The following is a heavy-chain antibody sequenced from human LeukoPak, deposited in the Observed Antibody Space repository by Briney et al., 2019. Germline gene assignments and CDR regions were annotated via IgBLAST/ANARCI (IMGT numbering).Heavy chain of an antibody. CDR3: ARDHYCSSTSCYYRFDY. J-gene: IGHJ4*02. D-gene: IGHD2-2*01. CDR2: INPNSGGT. Sequence: GASVKVSCKASGYTFTGYYMHWVRQAPGQGLGWMGWINPNSGGTNYAQKFQGRVTMTRDTSISTAYMELSRLRSDDTAVYYCARDHYCSSTSCYYRFDYWGQGTLVTVSS. V-gene: IGHV1-2*02. CDR1: GYTFTGYY.